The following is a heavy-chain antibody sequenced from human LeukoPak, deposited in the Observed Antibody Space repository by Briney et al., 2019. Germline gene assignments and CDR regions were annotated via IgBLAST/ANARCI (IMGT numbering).Heavy chain of an antibody. CDR3: ARGSAITGTTVVRWYYFDY. Sequence: ASVKVSCKASGYTFTGYYMHWVRQAPGQGLEWMGWINPNSGGTNYAQKFQGRVTMTRDTSISTAYMELSWLRSDDTAVYYCARGSAITGTTVVRWYYFDYWGQGTLVTVSS. J-gene: IGHJ4*02. D-gene: IGHD1-20*01. V-gene: IGHV1-2*02. CDR1: GYTFTGYY. CDR2: INPNSGGT.